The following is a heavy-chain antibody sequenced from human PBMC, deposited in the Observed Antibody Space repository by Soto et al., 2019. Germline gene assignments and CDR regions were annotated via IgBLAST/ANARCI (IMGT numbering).Heavy chain of an antibody. CDR3: ARIEMASIK. Sequence: QVQMQESGPGLVKPSQTLSLTCSVSGASIRSGGYYWSWLRQSPGNGLEWIEHIYYTGSTFYSPSLKSRLTISLDTSKNQFSLDLRAVTAADTAMYYCARIEMASIKWGRGTLVTVAS. CDR2: IYYTGST. V-gene: IGHV4-31*03. J-gene: IGHJ4*02. CDR1: GASIRSGGYY.